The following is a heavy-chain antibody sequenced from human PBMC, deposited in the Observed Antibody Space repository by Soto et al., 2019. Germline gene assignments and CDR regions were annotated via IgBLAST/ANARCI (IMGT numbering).Heavy chain of an antibody. D-gene: IGHD3-9*01. V-gene: IGHV3-7*03. Sequence: LRLSCAASGFTFSSYWMSWVRQAPGKGLEWVANIKQDGSEKYYVDSVKGRFTISRDNAKNSLYLQMNSLRAEDTAVYYCARNPNRYFDWSKGGWFDPWGQGTLVTVSS. CDR1: GFTFSSYW. J-gene: IGHJ5*02. CDR3: ARNPNRYFDWSKGGWFDP. CDR2: IKQDGSEK.